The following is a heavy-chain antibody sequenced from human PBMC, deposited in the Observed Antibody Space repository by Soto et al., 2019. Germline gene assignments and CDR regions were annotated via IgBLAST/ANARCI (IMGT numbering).Heavy chain of an antibody. CDR3: ARNNGNFRADP. V-gene: IGHV3-33*01. CDR2: IYYDGSNK. CDR1: GFPFSRYG. J-gene: IGHJ5*02. D-gene: IGHD2-8*01. Sequence: QVQLVESGGGVVQPGTSLRLSCATSGFPFSRYGMHWVRQAPGKGLEWVAIIYYDGSNKYYADSVKGRFTISRDSSNNMVYLQMNSLSAEDTALYYCARNNGNFRADPWGQGTLVTVSS.